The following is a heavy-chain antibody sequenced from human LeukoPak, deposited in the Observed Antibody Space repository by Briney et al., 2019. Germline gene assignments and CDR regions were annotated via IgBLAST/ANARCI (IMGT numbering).Heavy chain of an antibody. D-gene: IGHD4-17*01. CDR3: ASGVRCGDYGDY. Sequence: GGSLRLSCAASGFTFDDYGMSWVRQAPGKGLEWVSGINWNGGSTGYADSVKGRFTISRDDAKNSLYLQMNSLRAEDTALYYCASGVRCGDYGDYWGQGTLVTVSS. V-gene: IGHV3-20*04. J-gene: IGHJ4*02. CDR2: INWNGGST. CDR1: GFTFDDYG.